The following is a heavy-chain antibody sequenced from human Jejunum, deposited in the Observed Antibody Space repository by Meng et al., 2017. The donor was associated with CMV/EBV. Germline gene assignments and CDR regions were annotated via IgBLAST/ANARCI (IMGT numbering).Heavy chain of an antibody. Sequence: QVRLVRAGSECKKAGESVNGCCKAAGYTVTISSMNWVRHAPGQVLEWMGWINIKTGNPTYAQVFTGRFVFSLDTSISTAYLQIDSLNADDTAVYYCARWNGWRFDYWGQGTLVTVSS. CDR2: INIKTGNP. CDR3: ARWNGWRFDY. D-gene: IGHD6-19*01. J-gene: IGHJ4*02. V-gene: IGHV7-4-1*01. CDR1: GYTVTISS.